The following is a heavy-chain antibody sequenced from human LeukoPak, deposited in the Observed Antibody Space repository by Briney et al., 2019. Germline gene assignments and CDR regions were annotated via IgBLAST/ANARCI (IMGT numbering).Heavy chain of an antibody. V-gene: IGHV3-23*01. CDR1: GFTFSRNA. Sequence: GGSLRLSCAASGFTFSRNAISWVRQAPGKGLEWVSCLIDNGLTTYYAHSVTGRFTTSRDNSNNTLYLQMSSLIAEDTAVYYCARLPDIYDYYMAGGSEGTTVTV. CDR2: LIDNGLTT. J-gene: IGHJ6*03. CDR3: ARLPDIYDYYMAG. D-gene: IGHD2-15*01.